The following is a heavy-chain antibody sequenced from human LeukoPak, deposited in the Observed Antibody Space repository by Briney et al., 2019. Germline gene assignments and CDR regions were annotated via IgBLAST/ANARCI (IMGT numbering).Heavy chain of an antibody. J-gene: IGHJ4*02. CDR3: ARASGAYYFDY. CDR1: GGSFSGYY. V-gene: IGHV4-34*01. D-gene: IGHD6-19*01. CDR2: INHSGST. Sequence: PSETLSLTCAVYGGSFSGYYWSWIRQPPGKELEWIGEINHSGSTNYNPSLKSRVTISVDTSKNQFSLKLSSVTAADTAVYYCARASGAYYFDYWGQGTLVTVSS.